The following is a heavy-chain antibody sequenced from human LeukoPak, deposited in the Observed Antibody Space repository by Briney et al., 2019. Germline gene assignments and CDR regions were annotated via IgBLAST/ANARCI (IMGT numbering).Heavy chain of an antibody. J-gene: IGHJ4*02. CDR3: ARDADSYGYYYFDY. V-gene: IGHV1-2*06. Sequence: ASVKVSCKASGYTFTGYHMHWVRQAPGQGHEWMGRINPNTGGTNYAQKFQDRVTMTRDTSISTVYMQLSSLRSDDTAVYYCARDADSYGYYYFDYWGQGTLVTVSS. D-gene: IGHD5-18*01. CDR1: GYTFTGYH. CDR2: INPNTGGT.